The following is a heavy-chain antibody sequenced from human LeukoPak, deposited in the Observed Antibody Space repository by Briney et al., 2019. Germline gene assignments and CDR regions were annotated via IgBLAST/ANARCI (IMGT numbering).Heavy chain of an antibody. D-gene: IGHD3-16*02. Sequence: ASVKVSCKASGYTFTNYGINWVRQAPGQGLEWMGRISGYNGNTNYPQKLQGRVTMTTDTSTSTAYMELRSLRSDDTAIYYCARDFASGLGGLISNLFDYWGQGTLVTVSS. CDR1: GYTFTNYG. CDR3: ARDFASGLGGLISNLFDY. CDR2: ISGYNGNT. J-gene: IGHJ4*02. V-gene: IGHV1-18*01.